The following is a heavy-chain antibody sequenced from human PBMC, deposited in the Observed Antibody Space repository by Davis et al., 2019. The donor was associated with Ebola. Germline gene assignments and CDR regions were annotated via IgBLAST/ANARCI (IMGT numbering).Heavy chain of an antibody. D-gene: IGHD2-15*01. CDR3: ARDDRYCSGGICYSSGLDY. CDR1: GYTFTSYY. CDR2: INPSGGRT. J-gene: IGHJ4*02. Sequence: AASVKVSCKASGYTFTSYYMHCVRQAPGQGLEWMGIINPSGGRTSYAQKFQGRVTMTRDTSTSTVYMELSSLRSEDTAVYYCARDDRYCSGGICYSSGLDYWGQGTLVTVSS. V-gene: IGHV1-46*01.